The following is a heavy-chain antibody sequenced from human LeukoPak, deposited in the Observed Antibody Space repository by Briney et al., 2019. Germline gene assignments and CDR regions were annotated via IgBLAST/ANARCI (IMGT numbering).Heavy chain of an antibody. Sequence: GGSLRLSCAASGFTFSNYAVHWVRQAPGQGLEWVAHIKQDGSEKNYVDSVKGRFTISRDNAKNSLYLQMNSLRVEDTAVYYCARDGSDMGDYWGQGTLVTVSS. J-gene: IGHJ4*02. CDR1: GFTFSNYA. D-gene: IGHD2-21*01. CDR2: IKQDGSEK. V-gene: IGHV3-7*03. CDR3: ARDGSDMGDY.